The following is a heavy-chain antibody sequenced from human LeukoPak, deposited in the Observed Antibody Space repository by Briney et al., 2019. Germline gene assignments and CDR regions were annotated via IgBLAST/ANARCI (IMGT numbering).Heavy chain of an antibody. CDR3: ARDVSVYCGGDCAETGI. CDR1: GFTFSIYS. CDR2: ISGSSSYI. D-gene: IGHD2-21*02. J-gene: IGHJ3*02. V-gene: IGHV3-21*01. Sequence: PGGSLRLSCAASGFTFSIYSMIWVRQAPEKGLEWVSSISGSSSYIFYADPVKGRFTISRDNAKNSLYLQMNSLRAEDTAVYYCARDVSVYCGGDCAETGIWGQGTMVTVSS.